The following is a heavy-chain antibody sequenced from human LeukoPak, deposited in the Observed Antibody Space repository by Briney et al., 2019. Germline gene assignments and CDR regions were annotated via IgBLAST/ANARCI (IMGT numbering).Heavy chain of an antibody. CDR3: AKGGRYVREFIDY. V-gene: IGHV3-9*01. D-gene: IGHD3-16*01. CDR2: ISWNSGSI. Sequence: GGSLRLSCAASGFTFDDYAMHWVRQAPGKGLEWVSGISWNSGSIGYADSVKGRFTISRDNAKNSLYLQMNSLRAEDPALYYCAKGGRYVREFIDYWGQGTLVTVSS. CDR1: GFTFDDYA. J-gene: IGHJ4*02.